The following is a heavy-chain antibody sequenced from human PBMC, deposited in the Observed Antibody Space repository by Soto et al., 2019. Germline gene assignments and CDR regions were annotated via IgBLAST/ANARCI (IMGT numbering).Heavy chain of an antibody. CDR2: MNTNSGNT. D-gene: IGHD2-2*01. CDR3: ARSPPIVVVPAATFDY. V-gene: IGHV1-8*01. Sequence: GASVKVSCKASGYTFTSYDINWVRQATGQGLEWMGWMNTNSGNTGYAQKFQGRVTMTRNTSISTAYMELSSLRSEDTAVYYCARSPPIVVVPAATFDYWGQGTLVTVSS. CDR1: GYTFTSYD. J-gene: IGHJ4*02.